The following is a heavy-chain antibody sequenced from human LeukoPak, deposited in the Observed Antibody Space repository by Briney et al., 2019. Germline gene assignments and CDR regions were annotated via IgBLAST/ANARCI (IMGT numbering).Heavy chain of an antibody. CDR3: ARVGALGSGSYYTDFDY. V-gene: IGHV1-18*04. J-gene: IGHJ4*02. D-gene: IGHD3-10*01. Sequence: GASVKVSCKASGYTFTSYGISWVRQAPGQGLEWMGWISAYSGNTNYAQKLQGRVTMTTDTSTSTAYMELRSLRSDDTAVYYCARVGALGSGSYYTDFDYWGQGTLVTVSS. CDR1: GYTFTSYG. CDR2: ISAYSGNT.